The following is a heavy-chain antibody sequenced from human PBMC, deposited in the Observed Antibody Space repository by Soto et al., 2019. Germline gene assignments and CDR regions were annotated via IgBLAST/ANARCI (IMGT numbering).Heavy chain of an antibody. CDR1: GLTISGKKY. CDR3: ATWHERKHAYDV. Sequence: EVQLVESGGGLIQPGESLRLSCAAFGLTISGKKYVAWVRQAPGKGLEWVSALYDVDGSFYADSVKGRFTTSSDSSKTTVYLQMNDLRPDDTAVYYCATWHERKHAYDVWGQGTTVTVSS. V-gene: IGHV3-53*01. J-gene: IGHJ3*01. CDR2: LYDVDGS. D-gene: IGHD1-1*01.